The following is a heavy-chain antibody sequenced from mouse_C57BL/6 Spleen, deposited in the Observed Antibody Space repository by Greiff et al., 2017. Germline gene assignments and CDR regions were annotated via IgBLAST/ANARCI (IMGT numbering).Heavy chain of an antibody. J-gene: IGHJ2*01. CDR1: GYAFSSSW. Sequence: VQRVESGPELVKPGASVKISCKASGYAFSSSWMNWVKQRPGKGLEWIGRIYPGDGDTNYNGKFKGKATLTADKSSSTAYMQLSSLTSEDSAVYFCAKQGATPYYFDYWGQGTTLTVSS. CDR3: AKQGATPYYFDY. D-gene: IGHD6-1*01. V-gene: IGHV1-82*01. CDR2: IYPGDGDT.